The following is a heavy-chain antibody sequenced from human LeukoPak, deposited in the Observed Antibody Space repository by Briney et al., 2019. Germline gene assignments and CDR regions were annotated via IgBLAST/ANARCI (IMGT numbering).Heavy chain of an antibody. D-gene: IGHD3-10*01. V-gene: IGHV4-31*02. CDR1: GGSISSSGYY. CDR2: IYYSGST. J-gene: IGHJ5*02. Sequence: SQTLSLTCAVSGGSISSSGYYWSWIRQHPGKGLEWIGYIYYSGSTYYNPSLKSRVTISVDTSKNQFSLKLSSVIAADTAVYYCPREYKGRSYYYGSGSYYIDWFDPWGQRTLVTVSS. CDR3: PREYKGRSYYYGSGSYYIDWFDP.